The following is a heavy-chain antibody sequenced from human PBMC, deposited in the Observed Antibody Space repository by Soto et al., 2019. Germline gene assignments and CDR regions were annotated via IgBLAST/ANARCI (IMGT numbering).Heavy chain of an antibody. Sequence: PGGSLRLSCAAPGFTFSSYAMSWVRQAPGKGLEWVSAISGSGGSTYYADSVKGRFTISRDNSKNTLYLQMNSLRAEDTAVYYCAKVRFLEWLYPSDVWGQGTTVTV. D-gene: IGHD3-3*01. V-gene: IGHV3-23*01. CDR1: GFTFSSYA. CDR3: AKVRFLEWLYPSDV. J-gene: IGHJ6*02. CDR2: ISGSGGST.